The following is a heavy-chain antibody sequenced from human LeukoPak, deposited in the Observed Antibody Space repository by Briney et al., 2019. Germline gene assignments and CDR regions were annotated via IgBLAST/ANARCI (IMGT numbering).Heavy chain of an antibody. D-gene: IGHD4-17*01. V-gene: IGHV3-9*01. CDR1: GFTFDDYA. J-gene: IGHJ4*02. Sequence: GGSLRLSCAVSGFTFDDYAMHWVRQVPGKGLEWVSGISWNSRTIGYVDSVKGRFTISRDNAKNSLYLQMNSLRAEDTALYYCAKDEHGNYGTIDYWGQGTLVTVSS. CDR2: ISWNSRTI. CDR3: AKDEHGNYGTIDY.